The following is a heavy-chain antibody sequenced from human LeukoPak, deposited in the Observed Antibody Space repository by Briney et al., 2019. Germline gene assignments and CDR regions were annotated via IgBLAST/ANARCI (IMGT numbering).Heavy chain of an antibody. CDR1: GGSFSGYY. D-gene: IGHD4-17*01. Sequence: PSETLSLTCAVYGGSFSGYYWSWIRQPPGKGLEWIGEINHSGSTNYNPSLESRVTISVDTSKIQFSLKLSSVTAADTAVYYCASVVYGDSITFDYWGQGTLVTVSS. CDR3: ASVVYGDSITFDY. V-gene: IGHV4-34*01. J-gene: IGHJ4*02. CDR2: INHSGST.